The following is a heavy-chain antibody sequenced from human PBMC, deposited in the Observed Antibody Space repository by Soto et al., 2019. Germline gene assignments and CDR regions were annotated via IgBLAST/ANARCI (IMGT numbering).Heavy chain of an antibody. CDR3: ARAAITMVRGTGMDV. J-gene: IGHJ6*02. CDR1: GGSISSYY. Sequence: SETLSLTCTVSGGSISSYYWSWIRQPPGKGLEWIGYIYYSGSTNYNPSLKSRVTISVDTSKNQFSLQLSSVTAADTAVYYCARAAITMVRGTGMDVWGQGTTVTVSS. D-gene: IGHD3-10*01. CDR2: IYYSGST. V-gene: IGHV4-59*01.